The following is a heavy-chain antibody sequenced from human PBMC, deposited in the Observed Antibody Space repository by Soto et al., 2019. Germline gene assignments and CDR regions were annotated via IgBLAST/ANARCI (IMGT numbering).Heavy chain of an antibody. J-gene: IGHJ5*02. CDR3: ARDRGYNWNYGWFDP. CDR1: GYTFTSYG. CDR2: IITYNGNT. D-gene: IGHD1-7*01. V-gene: IGHV1-18*01. Sequence: QVQLVQSGAEVKKPGASVKVSCKASGYTFTSYGISWVRQAHGQGLEWMGRIITYNGNTNYAQKLQGRVTMTTDTSTSTAYMELRSLRSDDTAVYYCARDRGYNWNYGWFDPWGQGTLVTVSS.